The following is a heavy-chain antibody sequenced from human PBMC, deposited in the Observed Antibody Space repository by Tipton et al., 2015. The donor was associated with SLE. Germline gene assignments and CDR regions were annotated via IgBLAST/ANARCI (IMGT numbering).Heavy chain of an antibody. CDR3: ARDVYSSSWYFDY. CDR1: GFTFSSYS. D-gene: IGHD6-13*01. Sequence: GSLRLSCAASGFTFSSYSMNWVRQAPGRGLEWFSIISGSGDSTYYADSVKGRFTISRDNAKNSLYLQMNSLRAEDTAVYYCARDVYSSSWYFDYWGQGTLVTVSS. V-gene: IGHV3-21*04. CDR2: ISGSGDST. J-gene: IGHJ4*02.